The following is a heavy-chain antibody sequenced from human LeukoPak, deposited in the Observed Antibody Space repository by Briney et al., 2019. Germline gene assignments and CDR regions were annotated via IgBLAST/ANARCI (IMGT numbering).Heavy chain of an antibody. V-gene: IGHV4-34*01. CDR1: GGSISGYY. Sequence: SETLSLTCTVSGGSISGYYWSWIRQPPGKGLEWIGEINHSGSTNYNPSLKSRVTISVDTSKNQFSLKLSSVTAADTAVYYCARDEYSSGWYAYWGQGTLVTVSS. D-gene: IGHD6-19*01. CDR2: INHSGST. CDR3: ARDEYSSGWYAY. J-gene: IGHJ4*02.